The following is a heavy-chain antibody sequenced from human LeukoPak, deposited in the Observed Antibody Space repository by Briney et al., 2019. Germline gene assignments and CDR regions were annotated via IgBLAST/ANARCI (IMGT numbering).Heavy chain of an antibody. CDR3: ARGRTSIAVAYFDY. CDR1: GFIFSSYS. J-gene: IGHJ4*02. V-gene: IGHV3-21*01. CDR2: ISSSSSYI. Sequence: GGSLRLSCVASGFIFSSYSMNWVRQAPGKGLEWVSSISSSSSYIYYADSVKGRFTISRDNAKNSLYLQMNSLRAEDTAVYYCARGRTSIAVAYFDYWGQGTLVTVSS. D-gene: IGHD6-19*01.